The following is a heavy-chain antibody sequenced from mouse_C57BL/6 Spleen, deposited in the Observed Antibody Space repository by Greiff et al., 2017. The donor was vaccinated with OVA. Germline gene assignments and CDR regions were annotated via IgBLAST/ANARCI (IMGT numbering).Heavy chain of an antibody. J-gene: IGHJ1*03. CDR3: AKKDGYYYGSSSYWYFDV. CDR2: IYPSDSET. Sequence: QVQLQQPGAELVRPGSSVTLSCKASGYTFTSYWMDWVKQRPGQGLEWIGNIYPSDSETHYNQKFKDKATLTVDKSSSTAYMQLSSLTSEDSAVYYCAKKDGYYYGSSSYWYFDVWGTGTTVTVSS. V-gene: IGHV1-61*01. CDR1: GYTFTSYW. D-gene: IGHD1-1*01.